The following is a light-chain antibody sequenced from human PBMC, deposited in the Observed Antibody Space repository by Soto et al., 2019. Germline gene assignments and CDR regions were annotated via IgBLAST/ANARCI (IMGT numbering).Light chain of an antibody. CDR1: SSDIGRYNL. CDR3: CSDAGGGSVV. J-gene: IGLJ2*01. V-gene: IGLV2-23*01. CDR2: EDI. Sequence: QSALTQPASVSGSPGQSITISCTGTSSDIGRYNLVSWYQQHPGKAPKLIIYEDIERPSGVSDRFSGSKSGNTASLTISGLHAEDEADYYYCSDAGGGSVVFGGGTKVTVL.